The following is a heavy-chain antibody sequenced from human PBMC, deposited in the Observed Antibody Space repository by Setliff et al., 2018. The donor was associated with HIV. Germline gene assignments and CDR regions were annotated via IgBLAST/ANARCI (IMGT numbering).Heavy chain of an antibody. Sequence: GGSLRLSCAASGFDFNNYAMHWVRQTPGKGLAWVAVISFDGRDKYHADSVKGRFTISRDNSKSTLYLQMTSLRLEDPALYYCAKVTSGLPLSYYDTRGHSGFDYWGLGTLVTVSS. CDR1: GFDFNNYA. D-gene: IGHD3-22*01. CDR2: ISFDGRDK. J-gene: IGHJ4*02. V-gene: IGHV3-30*04. CDR3: AKVTSGLPLSYYDTRGHSGFDY.